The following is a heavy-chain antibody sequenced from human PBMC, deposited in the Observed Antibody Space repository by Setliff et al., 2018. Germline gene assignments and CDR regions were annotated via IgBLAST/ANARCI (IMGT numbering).Heavy chain of an antibody. CDR3: ARVRNTQNGFFDY. CDR1: GGSISSHY. CDR2: IYHSGNT. V-gene: IGHV4-59*11. D-gene: IGHD1-1*01. J-gene: IGHJ4*02. Sequence: PSETLSLTCTVSGGSISSHYWGWIRQSPGKGLGWIGTIYHSGNTYYNPSLNSRLTISVDTSKNQFSLRLTSVTAADTAIYYCARVRNTQNGFFDYWSQGTLVTVSS.